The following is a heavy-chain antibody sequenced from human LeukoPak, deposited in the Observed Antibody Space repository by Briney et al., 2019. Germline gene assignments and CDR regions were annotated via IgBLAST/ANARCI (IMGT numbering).Heavy chain of an antibody. D-gene: IGHD2-8*02. J-gene: IGHJ6*03. CDR2: ISSSSSTI. Sequence: HPGGSQRLSCAASGFTFSSYSMNWVRQAPGKGLEWVSYISSSSSTIYYADSVKGRFTISRDNTKNSLFLQMNSLRAEDTAVYYCARSRSGGYYYMDVWGKGTTVTVSS. V-gene: IGHV3-48*04. CDR3: ARSRSGGYYYMDV. CDR1: GFTFSSYS.